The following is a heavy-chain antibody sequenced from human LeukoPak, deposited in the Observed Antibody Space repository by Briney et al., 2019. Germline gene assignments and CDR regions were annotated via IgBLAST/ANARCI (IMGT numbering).Heavy chain of an antibody. CDR1: GYTFTSYY. CDR2: INPSGGST. V-gene: IGHV1-46*01. CDR3: ARAYDSSGYYYGY. Sequence: ASVKVSCKASGYTFTSYYMHWVRQAPGQGLEWMGIINPSGGSTSYAQKFQGRVTMTRDTSISTAYMELSRLRSDDTAVYYCARAYDSSGYYYGYWGQGTLVTVSS. D-gene: IGHD3-22*01. J-gene: IGHJ4*02.